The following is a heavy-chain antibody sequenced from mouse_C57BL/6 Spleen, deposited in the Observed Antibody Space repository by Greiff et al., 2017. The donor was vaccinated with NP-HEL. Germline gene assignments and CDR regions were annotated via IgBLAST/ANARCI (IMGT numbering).Heavy chain of an antibody. D-gene: IGHD4-1*01. CDR1: GYPLTSYW. Sequence: QVQLQQPGAELVKLGASVKMSCKAFGYPLTSYWLTWVKQGPGQGFEWIGDIYLGSGSTNYNEKLKRKATLTLDTSSSTAYMQLSSLTSEDSAVYYCATGKGFAYWGQGTLVTVSA. CDR2: IYLGSGST. CDR3: ATGKGFAY. J-gene: IGHJ3*01. V-gene: IGHV1-55*01.